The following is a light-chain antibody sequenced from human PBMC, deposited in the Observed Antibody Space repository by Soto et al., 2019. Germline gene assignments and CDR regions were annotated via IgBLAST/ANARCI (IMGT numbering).Light chain of an antibody. CDR1: SSDVGGYNY. J-gene: IGLJ1*01. V-gene: IGLV2-11*01. Sequence: QSVLTQPRSVSGTPGQSVTISCTGTSSDVGGYNYVSWYQQHPGKAPKLIIYNVSKRPSGVPDRFSGSKSGNTASLTISGFQAEDEADYYCCSYAGSYTSGVFGHGTKVTVL. CDR3: CSYAGSYTSGV. CDR2: NVS.